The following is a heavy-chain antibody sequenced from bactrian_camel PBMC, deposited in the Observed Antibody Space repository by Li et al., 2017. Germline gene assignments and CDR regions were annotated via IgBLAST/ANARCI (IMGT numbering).Heavy chain of an antibody. V-gene: IGHV3S1*01. D-gene: IGHD6*01. CDR2: ISTFGGIA. J-gene: IGHJ4*01. Sequence: VQLVESGGGSVQAGGSLRLSCAAPGYTYDTYCMGWFVKAPGKEREGVATISTFGGIASYADSVKGRLTISRDNAKNTLYLQMNSLKPEDTAMYYCAAAKGTAVAVPSWCPTRCESNYCGQGTQVTVS. CDR1: GYTYDTYC. CDR3: AAAKGTAVAVPSWCPTRCESNY.